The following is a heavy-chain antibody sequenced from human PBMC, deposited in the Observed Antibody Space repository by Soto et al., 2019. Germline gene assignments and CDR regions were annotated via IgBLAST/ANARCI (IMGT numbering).Heavy chain of an antibody. CDR3: ATRSFDIVVVPAASNYYYYMDV. V-gene: IGHV1-8*01. J-gene: IGHJ6*03. CDR1: GYTFTSYD. CDR2: MNPNSGNT. D-gene: IGHD2-2*01. Sequence: ALVKVSCKASGYTFTSYDINWVRQATGQGLEWMGWMNPNSGNTGYAQKFQGRVTMTRNTSISTAYMELSSLRSEDTAVYYCATRSFDIVVVPAASNYYYYMDVWGKGTTVTVSS.